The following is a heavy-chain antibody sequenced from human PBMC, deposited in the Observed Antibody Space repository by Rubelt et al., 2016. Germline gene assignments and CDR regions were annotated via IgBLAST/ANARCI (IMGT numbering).Heavy chain of an antibody. CDR3: ARPTGASSASGSFLV. Sequence: QVQLQESGPGLVKPSETLSLTCTVSGYSINNGYYWGWIRQPPGKGLEWIASFFHDGSTKYNPSLKSRDTISKAGSKNQCSLNLSSVTAADTAVYYCARPTGASSASGSFLVWGQGTLVTVSS. CDR2: FFHDGST. D-gene: IGHD3-10*01. CDR1: GYSINNGYY. V-gene: IGHV4-38-2*02. J-gene: IGHJ4*02.